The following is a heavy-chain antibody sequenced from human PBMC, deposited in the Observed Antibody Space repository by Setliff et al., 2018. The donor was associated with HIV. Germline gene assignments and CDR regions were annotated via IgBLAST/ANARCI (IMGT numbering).Heavy chain of an antibody. D-gene: IGHD2-8*01. CDR3: ASGSGYCKNGVCYIGVHRTPDKYYFDS. CDR2: INPLFGTT. CDR1: GDTFSNYA. J-gene: IGHJ4*02. V-gene: IGHV1-69*05. Sequence: GASVKVSCKASGDTFSNYAITWVRQAPGQGLEWMGGINPLFGTTNYAQKFQGRVTMTTDELMTTAYLELSSPRSEDTAVYYCASGSGYCKNGVCYIGVHRTPDKYYFDSWGQGALVTVSS.